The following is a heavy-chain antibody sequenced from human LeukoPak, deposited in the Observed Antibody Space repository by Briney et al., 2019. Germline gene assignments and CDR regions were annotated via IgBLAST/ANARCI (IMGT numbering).Heavy chain of an antibody. D-gene: IGHD3-10*01. CDR3: AREAYGSGNYPFDY. Sequence: GGSLRLSCAASGFTFSSYSMLWVRQAPGKGLEWVSYISSSSSTIYYADSVKGRFTISRDNAKNSLYLQMNTLRAEDTAVYYCAREAYGSGNYPFDYWGQGTLVTVSS. CDR2: ISSSSSTI. CDR1: GFTFSSYS. V-gene: IGHV3-48*01. J-gene: IGHJ4*02.